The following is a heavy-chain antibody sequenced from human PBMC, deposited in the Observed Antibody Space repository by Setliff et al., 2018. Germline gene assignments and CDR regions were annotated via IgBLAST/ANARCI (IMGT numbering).Heavy chain of an antibody. CDR3: ARDRDYNNVYYYYGMDV. CDR2: SNHGGST. CDR1: GESFSNNY. J-gene: IGHJ6*02. V-gene: IGHV4-34*01. Sequence: SETLSLTCSVYGESFSNNYWSWIRQTPGKGLEWIGESNHGGSTSYHPSLKSRLTMSVDTSKNQFSLKLTSVTAADTAVYYCARDRDYNNVYYYYGMDVWGPGTTVTVSS. D-gene: IGHD4-4*01.